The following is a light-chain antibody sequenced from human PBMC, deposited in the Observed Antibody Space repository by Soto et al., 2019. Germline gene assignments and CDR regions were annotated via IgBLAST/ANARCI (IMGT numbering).Light chain of an antibody. CDR2: DAS. J-gene: IGKJ4*02. CDR1: QSVNSY. Sequence: EIVLTQSPATLSLSPGERATLSCRASQSVNSYLAWYQQKPGQAPRLLIYDASNRATGIPARFSGSGSGTDFTLTISSLEPEDFADYYCQQRYNLLLTFGGGTKVEI. V-gene: IGKV3-11*01. CDR3: QQRYNLLLT.